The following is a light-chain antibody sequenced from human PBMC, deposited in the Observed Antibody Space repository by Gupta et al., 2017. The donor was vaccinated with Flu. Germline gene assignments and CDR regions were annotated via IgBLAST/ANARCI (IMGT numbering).Light chain of an antibody. J-gene: IGKJ4*01. V-gene: IGKV1-39*01. Sequence: ASLGDTVTINCRASQSIRTYLNWYQQKLGKAPSLLIYATATLPVGVPSRFRGSGSGTEFSLTISRLQPEDFATYYCQRSFGTPQTFGGGTMV. CDR3: QRSFGTPQT. CDR2: ATA. CDR1: QSIRTY.